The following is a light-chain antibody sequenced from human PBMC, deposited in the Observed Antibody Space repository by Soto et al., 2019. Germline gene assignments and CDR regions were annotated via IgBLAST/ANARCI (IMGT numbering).Light chain of an antibody. Sequence: QSALTQPRSVSGSPGQSVTISCTGTSSDVGGYNYVSWYQQHPGKAPKLMIYDVSKRPSRVPDRFSGSKSGNTASLTISGLQAEDEADYYCCSYAGSFWVFGGGTKVTVL. CDR2: DVS. V-gene: IGLV2-11*01. CDR3: CSYAGSFWV. J-gene: IGLJ3*02. CDR1: SSDVGGYNY.